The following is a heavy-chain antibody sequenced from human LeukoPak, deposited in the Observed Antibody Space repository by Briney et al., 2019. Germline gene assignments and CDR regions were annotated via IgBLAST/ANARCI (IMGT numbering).Heavy chain of an antibody. V-gene: IGHV1-2*02. D-gene: IGHD3-22*01. CDR3: AVEGYYYDSSGYYPLYFDY. Sequence: GASVKVSCKASGYTFTGYYMHWVRQAPGQGLEWMGWINPNSGGTNYAQKFQGRVTMTRDTSISTAYMELSRLRSDDTAVYYCAVEGYYYDSSGYYPLYFDYWGQGTLVTVSS. J-gene: IGHJ4*02. CDR2: INPNSGGT. CDR1: GYTFTGYY.